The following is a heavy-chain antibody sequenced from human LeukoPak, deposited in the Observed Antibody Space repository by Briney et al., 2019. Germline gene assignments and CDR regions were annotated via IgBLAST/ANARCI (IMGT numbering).Heavy chain of an antibody. CDR2: IYHNGTP. J-gene: IGHJ6*02. Sequence: SETLSLTCGVSVSSINSGNWWISVRQSPGKGLEWIGEIYHNGTPNYNPSLKSRVTISADTFKNHFSLKMTSVTAADTAFHYCVTVPALRGEGGEHDKYGMDVWGQGTTVIVSS. CDR3: VTVPALRGEGGEHDKYGMDV. D-gene: IGHD1-26*01. V-gene: IGHV4/OR15-8*01. CDR1: VSSINSGNW.